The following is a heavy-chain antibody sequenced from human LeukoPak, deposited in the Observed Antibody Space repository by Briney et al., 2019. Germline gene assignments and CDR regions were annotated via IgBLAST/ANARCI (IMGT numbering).Heavy chain of an antibody. D-gene: IGHD2-15*01. V-gene: IGHV3-7*01. Sequence: GGSLRLSCAASGFTFSNAWMNWVRQAPGKGLEWVAYIKKTGIETYYVDSVKGRFTITRDNIGNSLFLQMNSLRAEDTAVYYCAREDGYCSGGNCYSYFDLWGRGTLVTVSS. J-gene: IGHJ4*02. CDR2: IKKTGIET. CDR3: AREDGYCSGGNCYSYFDL. CDR1: GFTFSNAW.